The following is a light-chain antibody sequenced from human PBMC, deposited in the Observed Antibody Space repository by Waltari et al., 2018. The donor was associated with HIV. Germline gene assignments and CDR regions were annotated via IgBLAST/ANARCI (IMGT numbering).Light chain of an antibody. CDR3: ATWDSSLSGWV. V-gene: IGLV1-51*01. J-gene: IGLJ3*02. CDR2: DNN. CDR1: SSNIWRNY. Sequence: QSVLTQPPSVSAAPGQKVIISCSGSSSNIWRNYVSWYQQLQGTAPKLLIYDNNQRPSGIPDRFSGSKSGGSASLGITARQTGDEADYYCATWDSSLSGWVFGGGTKLTVL.